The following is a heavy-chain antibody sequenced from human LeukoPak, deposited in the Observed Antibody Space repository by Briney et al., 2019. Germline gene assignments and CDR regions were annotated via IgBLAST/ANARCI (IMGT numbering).Heavy chain of an antibody. V-gene: IGHV4-59*11. Sequence: SETLSLTCTVSGGSISSHYWSWIRQPPGKGLEWIGYIYYSGSTNYNPSLKSRVTMSVDTSKNQFSLKLSSVTAADTAVYYCARLYGSGKNYYYYGMDVWGQGTTVTVSS. CDR1: GGSISSHY. CDR3: ARLYGSGKNYYYYGMDV. CDR2: IYYSGST. D-gene: IGHD3-10*01. J-gene: IGHJ6*02.